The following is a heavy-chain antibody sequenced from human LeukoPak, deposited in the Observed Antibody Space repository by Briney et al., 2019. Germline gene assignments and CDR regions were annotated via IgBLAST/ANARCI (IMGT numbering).Heavy chain of an antibody. CDR1: GFTFSSYW. D-gene: IGHD6-6*01. Sequence: GGSLRPSCAASGFTFSSYWMHWVRQAPGKGLVWVSRINSDGSSTSYADSVKGRFTISRDNAKNTLYLQMNSLRAEDTAVYYCARGGRIAARPTDYWGQGTLVTVSS. CDR2: INSDGSST. CDR3: ARGGRIAARPTDY. J-gene: IGHJ4*02. V-gene: IGHV3-74*01.